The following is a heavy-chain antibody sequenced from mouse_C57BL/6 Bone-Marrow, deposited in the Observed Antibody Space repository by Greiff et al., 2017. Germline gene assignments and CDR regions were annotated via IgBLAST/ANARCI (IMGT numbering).Heavy chain of an antibody. D-gene: IGHD1-1*01. V-gene: IGHV14-4*01. CDR3: TTMLLRPFAY. Sequence: VQLQQSGAELVRPGASVKLSCTASGFNIKDDYMHWVKQRPEQGLEWIGWIDTENGDTEYASKFQGKATITADTSSNTAYLQLSSLTSEDTAVYYCTTMLLRPFAYWGQGTLVTVSA. CDR2: IDTENGDT. J-gene: IGHJ3*01. CDR1: GFNIKDDY.